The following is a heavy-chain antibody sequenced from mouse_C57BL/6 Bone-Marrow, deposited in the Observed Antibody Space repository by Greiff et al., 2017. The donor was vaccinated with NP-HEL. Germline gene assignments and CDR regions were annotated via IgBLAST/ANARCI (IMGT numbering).Heavy chain of an antibody. V-gene: IGHV5-4*03. CDR1: GFTFSSYA. J-gene: IGHJ3*01. CDR3: ATRGFSY. CDR2: ISDGGSYT. Sequence: DVMLVESGGGLVKPGGSLKLSCAASGFTFSSYAMSWVRQTPEKRLEWVATISDGGSYTYYPDNVKGRFTISRDNAKNNLYLEMSHLKSEDTAMYYCATRGFSYWGQGTLVTVSA.